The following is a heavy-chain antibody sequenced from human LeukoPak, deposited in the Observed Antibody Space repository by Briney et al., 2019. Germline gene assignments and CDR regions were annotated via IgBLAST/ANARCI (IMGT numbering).Heavy chain of an antibody. Sequence: AETLSLTCAVYGGSFSGYYWRWVRQPPGKGLEWMGEINHSGSTKYNTDLTSRGTISLDTSNKHTPLKLSSVTAADTAVYYCASSYDYVWGSYRPPYFDCWGQGTLVTVSS. CDR3: ASSYDYVWGSYRPPYFDC. V-gene: IGHV4-34*01. D-gene: IGHD3-16*02. J-gene: IGHJ4*02. CDR1: GGSFSGYY. CDR2: INHSGST.